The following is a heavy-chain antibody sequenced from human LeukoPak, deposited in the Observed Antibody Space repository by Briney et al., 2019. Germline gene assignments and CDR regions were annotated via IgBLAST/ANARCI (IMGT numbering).Heavy chain of an antibody. CDR2: IYYSGST. V-gene: IGHV4-59*08. CDR3: ARHLRDGYDWDLDY. CDR1: GGSISSYY. D-gene: IGHD5-24*01. Sequence: PSETLSLTCTVSGGSISSYYWSWIRQPPGKGLEWIGYIYYSGSTNYNPSLKSRVTISVDTSKNQFSLKLSSVTAADTAVYYCARHLRDGYDWDLDYWGQGTLVTVSS. J-gene: IGHJ4*02.